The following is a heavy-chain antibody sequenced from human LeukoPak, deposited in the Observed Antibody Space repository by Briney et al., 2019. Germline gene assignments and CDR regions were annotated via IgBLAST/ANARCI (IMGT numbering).Heavy chain of an antibody. Sequence: SVKVSCKASGGTFSTYGISWVRQAPGQGLEWMGRIIPRLSTSNYVQKFQGRVTITTDESTSTAYMELSSLRSEDTAVYYCARDPHSGYDRLFDAFDIWGQGTMVTVSS. D-gene: IGHD5-12*01. CDR3: ARDPHSGYDRLFDAFDI. V-gene: IGHV1-69*11. CDR2: IIPRLSTS. CDR1: GGTFSTYG. J-gene: IGHJ3*02.